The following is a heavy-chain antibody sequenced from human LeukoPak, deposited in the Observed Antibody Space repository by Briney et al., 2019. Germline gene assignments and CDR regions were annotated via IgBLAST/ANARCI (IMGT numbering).Heavy chain of an antibody. J-gene: IGHJ4*02. CDR1: GGSLSSRYYD. Sequence: SETLSLTCSVSGGSLSSRYYDWGWNRQPPVNGLEGIGRISYSRSTYYNPSIQSRVTILVDTTKNQFSLRVSSVTAADTALYYCARHLAYDFWSGPSPSFDYWGQGALVTVSS. CDR2: ISYSRST. CDR3: ARHLAYDFWSGPSPSFDY. D-gene: IGHD3-3*01. V-gene: IGHV4-39*01.